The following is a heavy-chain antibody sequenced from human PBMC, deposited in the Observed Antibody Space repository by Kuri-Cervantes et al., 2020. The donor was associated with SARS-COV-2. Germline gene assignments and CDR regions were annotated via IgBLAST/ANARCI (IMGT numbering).Heavy chain of an antibody. Sequence: GGSLRLSCKGSGYSFTSYWIGWVRQMPGKGLEWMGIIYPGDSDTRYSPSFQGQVTISADKSISTAYLQWSSLKASDTAMYYCARRINYGDWDGMDVWAKGPRSPSP. D-gene: IGHD4-17*01. CDR2: IYPGDSDT. CDR1: GYSFTSYW. V-gene: IGHV5-51*01. J-gene: IGHJ6*02. CDR3: ARRINYGDWDGMDV.